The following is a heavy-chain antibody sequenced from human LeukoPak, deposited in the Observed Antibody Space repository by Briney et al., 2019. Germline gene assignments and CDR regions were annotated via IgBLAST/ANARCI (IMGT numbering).Heavy chain of an antibody. J-gene: IGHJ4*02. CDR3: ARGREIHGASDIKLEDY. CDR1: GYTFTDYY. CDR2: ISPSSGDT. D-gene: IGHD1-26*01. V-gene: IGHV1-2*02. Sequence: ASLKVSCKTSGYTFTDYYMHWVRQAPGQGLEWMGWISPSSGDTSYAQKFQGRVTMTRDTSISTVDMDLSGLTSDDTAVFYCARGREIHGASDIKLEDYWGQGTLVTVSS.